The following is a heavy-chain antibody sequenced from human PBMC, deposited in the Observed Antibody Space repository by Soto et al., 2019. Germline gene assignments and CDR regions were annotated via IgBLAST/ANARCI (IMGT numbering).Heavy chain of an antibody. CDR1: GLTFSSYA. J-gene: IGHJ4*02. Sequence: PGGSLRLSCAASGLTFSSYAMHWVRQAPGKGLEWVAVISYDGSNKYYADSVKGRFTISRDNSKNTLYLQMNSLRAEDTAVYYCARDEDFWSGYGPIDYWGQGTLVTVSS. CDR3: ARDEDFWSGYGPIDY. D-gene: IGHD3-3*01. CDR2: ISYDGSNK. V-gene: IGHV3-30-3*01.